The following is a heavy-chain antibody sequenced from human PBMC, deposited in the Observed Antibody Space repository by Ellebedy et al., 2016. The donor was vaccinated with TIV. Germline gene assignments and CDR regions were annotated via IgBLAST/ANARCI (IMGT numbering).Heavy chain of an antibody. J-gene: IGHJ4*02. CDR3: ARGYSSGSYFA. CDR2: IKEDGSDK. D-gene: IGHD3-10*01. V-gene: IGHV3-7*01. CDR1: GFTFSSFW. Sequence: GGSLRLSCAASGFTFSSFWISWVRQAPGKGLERVATIKEDGSDKYYLDSVKGRFTISRDNTKNSLYLQMNSLRVEDTAVYSCARGYSSGSYFAWGQGTLVTVSS.